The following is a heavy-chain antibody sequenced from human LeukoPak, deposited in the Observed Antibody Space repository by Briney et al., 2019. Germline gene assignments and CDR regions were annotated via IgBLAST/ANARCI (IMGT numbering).Heavy chain of an antibody. J-gene: IGHJ4*02. CDR1: GFTFSSYA. V-gene: IGHV3-23*01. CDR2: ISGSGGST. D-gene: IGHD6-19*01. CDR3: AKVLAVPPYYFDY. Sequence: GGSLRLSYAASGFTFSSYAMSWVRQAPGKGLEWVSAISGSGGSTYYADSVKGRFTISRDNSKNTLYLQMNSLRAEDTAVYYCAKVLAVPPYYFDYWGQGTLVTVSS.